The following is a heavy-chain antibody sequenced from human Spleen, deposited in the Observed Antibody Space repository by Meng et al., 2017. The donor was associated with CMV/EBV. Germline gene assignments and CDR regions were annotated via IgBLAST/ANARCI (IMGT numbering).Heavy chain of an antibody. J-gene: IGHJ4*02. Sequence: GESLKISCAASGFTFSSYSMNWVRQAPGKGLEWVSSISSSSSYIYYADSVKGRFTISRDNAKNSLYLQMHSLRAEDTAVYYCARVEGVVRWGEGTLVTVSS. D-gene: IGHD3-10*01. CDR1: GFTFSSYS. CDR3: ARVEGVVR. CDR2: ISSSSSYI. V-gene: IGHV3-21*01.